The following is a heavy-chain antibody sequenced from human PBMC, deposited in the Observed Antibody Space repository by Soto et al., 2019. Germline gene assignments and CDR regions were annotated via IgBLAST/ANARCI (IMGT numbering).Heavy chain of an antibody. CDR2: IYHSGST. CDR3: ARDQLEGNWFDP. CDR1: GGSISSGGYS. J-gene: IGHJ5*02. D-gene: IGHD1-1*01. Sequence: QLQLQESGSGLVRPSQTLSLTCAVSGGSISSGGYSWNWIRQPPGKGLEWIGYIYHSGSTLYNPYLKSRVXXXVXXSKNQFSLKLSSVTAADTAVYYCARDQLEGNWFDPWGQGTLVTVSS. V-gene: IGHV4-30-2*01.